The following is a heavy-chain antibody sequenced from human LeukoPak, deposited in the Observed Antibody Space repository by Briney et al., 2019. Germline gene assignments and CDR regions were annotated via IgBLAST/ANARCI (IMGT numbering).Heavy chain of an antibody. CDR2: IWYDGSNK. D-gene: IGHD3-9*01. J-gene: IGHJ4*02. V-gene: IGHV3-33*01. Sequence: GRSLRLSCAASGFTFSSYGMHWVRQAPGKGLEWVAVIWYDGSNKYYADSVEGRFTISRDNSKSTLYLQMNSLRAEDTAVYYCARAPLRYFDWLLVYWGQGTLVTVSS. CDR3: ARAPLRYFDWLLVY. CDR1: GFTFSSYG.